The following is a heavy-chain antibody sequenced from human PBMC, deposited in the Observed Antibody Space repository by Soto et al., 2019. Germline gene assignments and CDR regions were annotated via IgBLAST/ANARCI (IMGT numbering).Heavy chain of an antibody. D-gene: IGHD3-3*01. V-gene: IGHV4-31*03. Sequence: KASETLSLTCTVSGGSISSGGYYWSWIRQHPGKGLEWIGYIYYSGSTYYNPSLKSRVTISVDTSKNQFSLKLSSVTAADTAVYYCARESGVPITIFGVVIGGPARGYYYYGMDVWGQGTTVTVSS. CDR3: ARESGVPITIFGVVIGGPARGYYYYGMDV. J-gene: IGHJ6*02. CDR1: GGSISSGGYY. CDR2: IYYSGST.